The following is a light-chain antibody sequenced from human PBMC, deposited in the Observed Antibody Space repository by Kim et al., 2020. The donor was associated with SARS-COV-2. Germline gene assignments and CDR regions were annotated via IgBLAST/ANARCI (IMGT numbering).Light chain of an antibody. J-gene: IGLJ2*01. CDR3: QAWDSHNVV. CDR1: GLGHKD. V-gene: IGLV3-1*01. CDR2: QDS. Sequence: SYELTQPPSESVSPGQTASITCSGDGLGHKDVYWYHQRPGQSHVLVMYQDSKRPSGIPERFSGSNSGNTATLTISGSQATDEGDYYCQAWDSHNVVFGGGTKLTVL.